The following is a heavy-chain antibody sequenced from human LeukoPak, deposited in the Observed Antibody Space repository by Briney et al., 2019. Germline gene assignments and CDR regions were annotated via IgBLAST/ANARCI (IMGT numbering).Heavy chain of an antibody. V-gene: IGHV1-46*01. D-gene: IGHD2-15*01. J-gene: IGHJ4*02. CDR2: IYPRDGST. CDR1: GYSFTRNY. CDR3: ARDQVAFDY. Sequence: GASVKVSCKASGYSFTRNYIHWVRQAPGQGLEWMGMIYPRDGSTSYAQKFQGRVTVTRDTSTSTVHMELSGLRSEDTAVYYCARDQVAFDYWGQGTLVTVSS.